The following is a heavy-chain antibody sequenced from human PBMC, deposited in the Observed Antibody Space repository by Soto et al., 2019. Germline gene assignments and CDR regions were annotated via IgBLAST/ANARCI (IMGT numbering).Heavy chain of an antibody. CDR1: GFIFSHYW. CDR3: ARSMVGASNDGFDI. V-gene: IGHV3-74*01. D-gene: IGHD1-26*01. CDR2: INDGGSST. J-gene: IGHJ3*02. Sequence: GGSLRLSCEASGFIFSHYWMHWVRQAPGKGLVWVSRINDGGSSTTYADSAKGRFIISRDNAKNTLYLQMNSLRVDDTAVYYCARSMVGASNDGFDIWGHGTMVTVSS.